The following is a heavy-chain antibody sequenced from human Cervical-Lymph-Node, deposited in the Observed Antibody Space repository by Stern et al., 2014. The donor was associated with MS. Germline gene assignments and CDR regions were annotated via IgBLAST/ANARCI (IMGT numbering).Heavy chain of an antibody. D-gene: IGHD1-1*01. Sequence: EVQLVESGGGVIQPGGSLRLSCTASGFTVSRDYMTWVRQAPGKGLEWLSLITNVGSTFYTDSVKGRFTISRDDSKNTVYLHMTSLRDEDTAMYYCARDTSSPERSDWWGQGTLVTVSS. J-gene: IGHJ4*02. CDR1: GFTVSRDY. CDR3: ARDTSSPERSDW. CDR2: ITNVGST. V-gene: IGHV3-53*01.